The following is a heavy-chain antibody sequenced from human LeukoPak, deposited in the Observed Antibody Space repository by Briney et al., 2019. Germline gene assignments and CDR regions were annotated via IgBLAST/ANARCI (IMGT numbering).Heavy chain of an antibody. V-gene: IGHV3-23*01. D-gene: IGHD3-22*01. J-gene: IGHJ4*02. CDR2: ISGSGGST. CDR3: AKPYDSSGYYYGIDY. CDR1: GFTFSSYA. Sequence: GGSLRLSCAASGFTFSSYAMSWVRQAPGKGLEWVSAISGSGGSTYYADSVKGRFTISRDNSKNTMYLQMNSLRAEDTAVYYCAKPYDSSGYYYGIDYWGQGTLVTVSS.